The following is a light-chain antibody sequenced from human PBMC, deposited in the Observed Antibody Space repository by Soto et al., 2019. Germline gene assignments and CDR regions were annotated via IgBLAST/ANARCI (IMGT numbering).Light chain of an antibody. J-gene: IGLJ1*01. V-gene: IGLV2-14*01. CDR3: TSYTSGTYV. Sequence: QSALTQPASVSGSPGQSITISCTGTSSDVGSYNYVSWYQQHPGKAPKLMIFEVSNRPSGVSNRFSGSKSGNTPSLTISGLQAEDEPDYYCTSYTSGTYVFGTGTKVTVL. CDR2: EVS. CDR1: SSDVGSYNY.